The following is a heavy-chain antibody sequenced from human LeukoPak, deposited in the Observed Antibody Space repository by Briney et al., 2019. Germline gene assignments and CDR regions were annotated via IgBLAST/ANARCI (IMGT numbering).Heavy chain of an antibody. Sequence: GGSLRLSCAASGFTFSSYPMNWVRQAPGKGLEWVSGIIGSGGSTYYADSVKGRFTISRDNAKNSLYLQMNSLRAEDTAVYYCARGERFGENVYYYYGMDVWGQGTTVTVSS. CDR3: ARGERFGENVYYYYGMDV. V-gene: IGHV3-23*01. D-gene: IGHD3-10*01. CDR2: IIGSGGST. J-gene: IGHJ6*02. CDR1: GFTFSSYP.